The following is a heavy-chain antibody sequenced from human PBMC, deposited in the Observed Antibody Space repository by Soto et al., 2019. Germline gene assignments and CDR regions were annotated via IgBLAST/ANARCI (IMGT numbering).Heavy chain of an antibody. CDR2: IYKSGST. V-gene: IGHV4-31*03. D-gene: IGHD3-22*01. J-gene: IGHJ4*02. CDR3: ARESDYYDSSGSSFDY. CDR1: NGSISTGAYF. Sequence: PSETLSLTCTVSNGSISTGAYFWSWFRHHPGKGLEWIAYIYKSGSTYYNPSLKSRVTISVGTSKNQLYLNLRSVTAADTAIYYCARESDYYDSSGSSFDYWGQGTQVTVSS.